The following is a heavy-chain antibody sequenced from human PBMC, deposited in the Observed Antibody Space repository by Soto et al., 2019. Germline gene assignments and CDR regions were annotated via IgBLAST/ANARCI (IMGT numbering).Heavy chain of an antibody. V-gene: IGHV1-18*04. Sequence: GASVTVSCTASGYTFTSYYMHWVRQAPGQGLEWMGWISAYNGNTNYAQKLQGRVTMTTDTSTSTAYMELRSLRSDDTAVYYCARDSSPYGDYVGFDYWGQGTLVTVSS. CDR3: ARDSSPYGDYVGFDY. CDR1: GYTFTSYY. D-gene: IGHD4-17*01. J-gene: IGHJ4*02. CDR2: ISAYNGNT.